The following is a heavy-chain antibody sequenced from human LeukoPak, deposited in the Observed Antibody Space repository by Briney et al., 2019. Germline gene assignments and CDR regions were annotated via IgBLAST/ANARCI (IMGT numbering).Heavy chain of an antibody. V-gene: IGHV3-48*03. CDR1: GFAFSGFE. Sequence: PGGSLRLSCAASGFAFSGFEMNWVRQAPGKGPEWIAYIDVTGKKIRYADSVKGRFTISRDNANSSVYLQMNSLRVDDTAVYYCARENYVRGYHNSGQGTLVTVSS. D-gene: IGHD3-16*01. J-gene: IGHJ4*02. CDR3: ARENYVRGYHN. CDR2: IDVTGKKI.